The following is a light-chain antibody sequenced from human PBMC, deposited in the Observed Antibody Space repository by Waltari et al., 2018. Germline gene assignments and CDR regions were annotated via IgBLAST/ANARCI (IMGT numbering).Light chain of an antibody. CDR3: TSYTTTSTLVL. CDR1: TSDIGGYNY. V-gene: IGLV2-14*03. Sequence: QSALTQPASVSRSPGQSITISCTGTTSDIGGYNYVSWYQQHPGRAPKLMIYAVTDRPSGISLRFSGSKSGNTASLTISGLRAEDEAYYYCTSYTTTSTLVLFGGGTKLTVL. CDR2: AVT. J-gene: IGLJ2*01.